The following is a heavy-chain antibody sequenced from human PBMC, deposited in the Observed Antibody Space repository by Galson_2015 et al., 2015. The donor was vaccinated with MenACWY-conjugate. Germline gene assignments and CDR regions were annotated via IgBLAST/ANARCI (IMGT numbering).Heavy chain of an antibody. CDR1: GFSLTTTGVG. Sequence: PALVTPTQALTLSCTFSGFSLTTTGVGVTWIRQPPGKALEWLAIIYWDDDKRYRPSLRSTLTVTKDTPQNRGGLRMPNVDPVDTATYYCAHSGEYCSRTSCYYFDYWGQGAPVTVSS. V-gene: IGHV2-5*02. CDR2: IYWDDDK. J-gene: IGHJ4*02. D-gene: IGHD2-2*01. CDR3: AHSGEYCSRTSCYYFDY.